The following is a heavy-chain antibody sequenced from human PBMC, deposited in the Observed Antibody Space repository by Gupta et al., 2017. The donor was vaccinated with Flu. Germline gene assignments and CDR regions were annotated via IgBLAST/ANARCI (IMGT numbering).Heavy chain of an antibody. V-gene: IGHV1-69*01. Sequence: QVQLVQSGAEVKKPGSLVKVSCKASGVTFSTYAINWVRQAPGQGLEWMGGIIPVFGPTNSAQKFQGRVTITADESTGTAYMEISSLSSEDTAVYYCARKGGGHCSGGSCYSFDFWGQGTLVTVSS. CDR2: IIPVFGPT. CDR3: ARKGGGHCSGGSCYSFDF. CDR1: GVTFSTYA. J-gene: IGHJ4*02. D-gene: IGHD2-15*01.